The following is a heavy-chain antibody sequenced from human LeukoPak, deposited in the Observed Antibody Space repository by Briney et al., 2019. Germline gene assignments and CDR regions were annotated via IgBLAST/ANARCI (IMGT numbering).Heavy chain of an antibody. CDR2: ISNTGSII. CDR3: ARALNLRTRGGVFH. D-gene: IGHD2-21*01. Sequence: PGGSLRLSCVGSGFTFSSNEMNWVRQAPGKGLEWVSYISNTGSIIYYADSVKGRFTISRDNAKNSLFLQMNSLRAEDTAVYYCARALNLRTRGGVFHWGQGTLVTVSS. J-gene: IGHJ4*02. V-gene: IGHV3-48*03. CDR1: GFTFSSNE.